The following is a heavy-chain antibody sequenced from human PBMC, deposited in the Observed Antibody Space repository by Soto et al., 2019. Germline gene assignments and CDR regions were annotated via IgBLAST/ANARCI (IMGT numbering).Heavy chain of an antibody. Sequence: SETLSLTCTVSGGSISSYYWSWIRQPPGKGLEWIGYIYYSGSTNYNPSLKSRVTISVDTSKNQFSLKLSSETAADTAVYYCARDSGIQLWPYYFDYWGQGTLVTVSS. V-gene: IGHV4-59*01. D-gene: IGHD5-18*01. CDR2: IYYSGST. CDR1: GGSISSYY. J-gene: IGHJ4*02. CDR3: ARDSGIQLWPYYFDY.